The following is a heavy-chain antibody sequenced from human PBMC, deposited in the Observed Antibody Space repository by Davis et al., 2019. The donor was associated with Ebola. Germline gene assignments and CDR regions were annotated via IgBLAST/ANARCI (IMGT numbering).Heavy chain of an antibody. CDR2: INPDGSQK. D-gene: IGHD5-18*01. J-gene: IGHJ6*04. CDR3: ARGWLRAGMDV. V-gene: IGHV3-7*01. CDR1: GFTFSTNW. Sequence: PGGSLRLSCAPSGFTFSTNWMSWVRQAPGKGPEWVAKINPDGSQKYYVDSVKGRFTISRDNAKDSLYLQMNSLRAEDTAVYYCARGWLRAGMDVWGEGTTVTVSS.